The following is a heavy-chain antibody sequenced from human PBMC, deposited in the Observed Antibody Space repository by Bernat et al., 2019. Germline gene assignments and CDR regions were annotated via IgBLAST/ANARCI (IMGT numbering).Heavy chain of an antibody. Sequence: QVQLQQWGAGLLKPSETLSLTCAVYGGSFSGYYWSWIRQPPGKGLEWIGEINHSGSTNYNPSLKSRVTISVDTSKNQFSLKLSSVAAAVTAVYYCARGRYCSSTSCYSTDYWGQGTLVTVSS. J-gene: IGHJ4*02. CDR2: INHSGST. D-gene: IGHD2-2*01. V-gene: IGHV4-34*01. CDR3: ARGRYCSSTSCYSTDY. CDR1: GGSFSGYY.